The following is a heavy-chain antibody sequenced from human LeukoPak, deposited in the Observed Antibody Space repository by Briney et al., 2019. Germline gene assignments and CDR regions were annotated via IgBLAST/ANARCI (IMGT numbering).Heavy chain of an antibody. V-gene: IGHV1-69*04. D-gene: IGHD3-22*01. CDR2: IIPILGTT. Sequence: GASVKVSCKASEGSFSTYAISWVRQAPGQGLEWMGRIIPILGTTNYAQKFQGRITITADKSTNTAYMELSSLRSGDTAVYFCARDYYDTSGSPGGFDNWGQGTLVTVSS. CDR1: EGSFSTYA. CDR3: ARDYYDTSGSPGGFDN. J-gene: IGHJ4*02.